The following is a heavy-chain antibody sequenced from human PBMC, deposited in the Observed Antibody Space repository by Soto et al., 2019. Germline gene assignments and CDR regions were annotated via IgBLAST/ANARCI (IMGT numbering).Heavy chain of an antibody. Sequence: QVQLVQSGAEVRKPGASEKVSCKASGYTFSTYGINWIRQAPGQHLEWLGWISPRNGNTNYAQNVQGRVTLTTDASTATAYLELKNLRSDDTAVYYCARVQLLPNPAFDFWGQGTLVTVSS. J-gene: IGHJ4*02. V-gene: IGHV1-18*04. CDR1: GYTFSTYG. CDR3: ARVQLLPNPAFDF. CDR2: ISPRNGNT. D-gene: IGHD6-13*01.